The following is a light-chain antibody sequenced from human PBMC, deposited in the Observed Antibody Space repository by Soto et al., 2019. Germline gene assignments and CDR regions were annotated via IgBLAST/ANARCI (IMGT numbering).Light chain of an antibody. CDR3: QQFGSSLPWT. J-gene: IGKJ1*01. CDR2: GAS. Sequence: EIVLTQSPGTLSLSPGESATLSCRAIQSVTITYLAWYQQRPGQAPRLLIYGASRRATGIPDRFSGSGSGTDFTLTITRLEPEDFAVYYCQQFGSSLPWTFGQGTKVDIK. CDR1: QSVTITY. V-gene: IGKV3-20*01.